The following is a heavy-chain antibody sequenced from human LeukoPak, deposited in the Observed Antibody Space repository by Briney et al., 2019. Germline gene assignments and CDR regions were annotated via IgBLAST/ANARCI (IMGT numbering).Heavy chain of an antibody. CDR2: IYPDDSDT. Sequence: GGSRKISGQGSGSSFTSYWIGWARRLPGKGLEWMGIIYPDDSDTKYSPSYQGQVTISADKSISTAYLQWSSLKASDTAMYYCARLHPDVEGGYYYYGMDVWGQGTTVTVSS. J-gene: IGHJ6*02. CDR1: GSSFTSYW. CDR3: ARLHPDVEGGYYYYGMDV. V-gene: IGHV5-51*01.